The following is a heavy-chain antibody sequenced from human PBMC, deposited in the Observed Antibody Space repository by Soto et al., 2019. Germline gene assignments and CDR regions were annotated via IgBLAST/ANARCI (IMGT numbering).Heavy chain of an antibody. CDR1: GGSISSYY. V-gene: IGHV4-59*01. D-gene: IGHD6-19*01. CDR3: ARVASGYVDY. CDR2: IYYSGST. J-gene: IGHJ4*02. Sequence: SDTLSLTFTVSGGSISSYYWSWIRQPPGKGLEWIGYIYYSGSTNYNPSLKSRVTISVDTSKNQFSLKLSSVTAADTAVYYCARVASGYVDYWGQGTLVTVSS.